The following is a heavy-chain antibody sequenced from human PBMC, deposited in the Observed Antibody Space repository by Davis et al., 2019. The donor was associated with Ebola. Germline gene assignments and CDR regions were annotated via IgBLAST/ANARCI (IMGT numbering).Heavy chain of an antibody. CDR2: IAYDGSVK. Sequence: GESLKISCAASGFSFSNFAMHWVRQVSGKGLEWVAVIAYDGSVKYYADSVQGRFFTSRDNSMNTLDLQLNGLTAEDSGIYYCAKGGITMDRGASFWGQGTLVSVSS. CDR3: AKGGITMDRGASF. D-gene: IGHD3-10*01. J-gene: IGHJ1*01. V-gene: IGHV3-30*04. CDR1: GFSFSNFA.